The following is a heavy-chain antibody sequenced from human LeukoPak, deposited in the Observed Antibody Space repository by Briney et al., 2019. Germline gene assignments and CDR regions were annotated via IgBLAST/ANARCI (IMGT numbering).Heavy chain of an antibody. CDR2: IYYSGST. J-gene: IGHJ4*02. CDR1: GGSISSGGYY. V-gene: IGHV4-31*03. CDR3: ARVGIYGDSYYFDY. D-gene: IGHD4-17*01. Sequence: PSETLSLTCTVSGGSISSGGYYWSWIRQHPGKGLEWIGYIYYSGSTYYNPSLKSRVTISVGTSKNQFSLKLSSVTAADTAVYYCARVGIYGDSYYFDYWGQGTLVTVSS.